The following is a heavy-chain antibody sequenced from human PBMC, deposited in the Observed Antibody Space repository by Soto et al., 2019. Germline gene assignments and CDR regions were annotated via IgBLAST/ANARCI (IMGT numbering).Heavy chain of an antibody. D-gene: IGHD2-15*01. V-gene: IGHV4-39*01. J-gene: IGHJ5*02. CDR3: ARHGQYCSGGSCYSGLYNWFDP. Sequence: TSETLSLTCTVSGGSISSSSYYWGWIRQPPGKGLEWIGSIYYSGSTYYNPSLKSRVTISVDTSKNQFSLKLSSVTAADTAVYYCARHGQYCSGGSCYSGLYNWFDPWGQGTLVTV. CDR1: GGSISSSSYY. CDR2: IYYSGST.